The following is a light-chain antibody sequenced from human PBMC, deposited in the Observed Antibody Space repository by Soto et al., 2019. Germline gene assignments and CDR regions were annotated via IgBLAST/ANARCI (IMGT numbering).Light chain of an antibody. J-gene: IGKJ3*01. CDR1: QSVTNN. CDR2: YAS. Sequence: PGERATLSCRASQSVTNNLVWYQQKPGQAPRLLIYYASNRATGIPARFSGSGFGTDFTLTISSLEPEDFAVYYCQQRVNWPLFSFGPGTRLDVK. V-gene: IGKV3-11*01. CDR3: QQRVNWPLFS.